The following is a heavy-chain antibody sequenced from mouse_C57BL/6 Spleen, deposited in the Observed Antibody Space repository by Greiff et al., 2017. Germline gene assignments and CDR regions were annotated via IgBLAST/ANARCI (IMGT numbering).Heavy chain of an antibody. D-gene: IGHD2-2*01. Sequence: EVKLVESGPGLVKPSQSLSLTCSVTGYSITSGYYWNWIRQFPGNKLEWMGYISYDGSNNYNPSLKNRISITRDTSKNQFFLKLNSVTTEDTATYYCALYGYDDGYFDYWGQGTTLTVSS. CDR3: ALYGYDDGYFDY. V-gene: IGHV3-6*01. J-gene: IGHJ2*01. CDR2: ISYDGSN. CDR1: GYSITSGYY.